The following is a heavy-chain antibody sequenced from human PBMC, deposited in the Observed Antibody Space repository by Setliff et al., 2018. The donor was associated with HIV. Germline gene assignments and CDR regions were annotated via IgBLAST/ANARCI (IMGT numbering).Heavy chain of an antibody. J-gene: IGHJ1*01. V-gene: IGHV4-39*07. Sequence: KTSETLSLTCTVSADSIHNSLYYWGWIRQPPGKGLEWIGSVYYSGSTFYNPSLNGRVTISVDTSKNQFSLSLNSVTAADTALYFCVRESGSYPRGGIQYWGQGTLVTVSS. D-gene: IGHD1-26*01. CDR1: ADSIHNSLYY. CDR3: VRESGSYPRGGIQY. CDR2: VYYSGST.